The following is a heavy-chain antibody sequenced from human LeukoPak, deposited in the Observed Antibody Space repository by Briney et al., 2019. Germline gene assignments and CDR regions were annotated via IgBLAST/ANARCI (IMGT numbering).Heavy chain of an antibody. J-gene: IGHJ6*03. D-gene: IGHD2-2*01. Sequence: ASVKVSCKASGGTFSSYAISWVLQAPGQGLEWMGRIIPIFGTANYAQKFQGRVTITTDESTSTAYMELSSLRSEDTAVYYCARAVVVPAAIPYYYMDVWGKGTTVTVSS. V-gene: IGHV1-69*05. CDR3: ARAVVVPAAIPYYYMDV. CDR1: GGTFSSYA. CDR2: IIPIFGTA.